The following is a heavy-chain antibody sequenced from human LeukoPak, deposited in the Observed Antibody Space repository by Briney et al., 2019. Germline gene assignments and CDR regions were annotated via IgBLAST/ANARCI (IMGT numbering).Heavy chain of an antibody. Sequence: GVLRLSCAASGFTFSSYAMSWVRQAPGKGLEWVSAISGSGGSTYYADSVKGRFTISRDNSKNTLYLQMNSLRAEDTAVYYCAKRWKTSAAGTYYFDYWGQGTLVTVSS. CDR3: AKRWKTSAAGTYYFDY. D-gene: IGHD6-13*01. CDR2: ISGSGGST. CDR1: GFTFSSYA. V-gene: IGHV3-23*01. J-gene: IGHJ4*02.